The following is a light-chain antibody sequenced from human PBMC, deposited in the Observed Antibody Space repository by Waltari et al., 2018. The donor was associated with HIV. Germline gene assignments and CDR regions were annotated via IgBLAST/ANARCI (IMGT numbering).Light chain of an antibody. CDR2: EVI. CDR1: NSDVGGYNY. Sequence: QSALTQPPSASGSPGQSVTISCTGTNSDVGGYNYVSSYQQRPGKAPKLMIFEVIKRPSGVPDRFSGSKSGNTASLTVSGLQADDEADYYCGSFVGSNSHYVFGTGTKVTVL. CDR3: GSFVGSNSHYV. J-gene: IGLJ1*01. V-gene: IGLV2-8*01.